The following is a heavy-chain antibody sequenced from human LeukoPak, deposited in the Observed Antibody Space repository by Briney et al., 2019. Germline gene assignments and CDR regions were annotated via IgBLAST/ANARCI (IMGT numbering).Heavy chain of an antibody. CDR2: MSYDGSNK. Sequence: GGSLRLSCAASGFTFSSYGMHWVRQAPGKGLEWVAVMSYDGSNKYYADSVKGRFTISRDNSKNTLYLQMNSLRAEDTAVYYCARRGYSSGWYYYYYGMDVWGQGTTVTVSS. CDR3: ARRGYSSGWYYYYYGMDV. CDR1: GFTFSSYG. D-gene: IGHD6-19*01. J-gene: IGHJ6*02. V-gene: IGHV3-30*03.